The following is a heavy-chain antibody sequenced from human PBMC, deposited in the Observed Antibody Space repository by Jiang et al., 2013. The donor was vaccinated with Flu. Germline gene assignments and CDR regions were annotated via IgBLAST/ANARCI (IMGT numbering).Heavy chain of an antibody. CDR2: INPNSGGT. Sequence: SGAEVKKPGASVKVSCKASGYTFTGYYMHWVRQAPGQGLEWMGWINPNSGGTNYAQKFQGRVTMTRDTSISTAYMELSRLRSDDTAVYYCAREVAARPEYYYYGMDVWGQGTTVTVSS. J-gene: IGHJ6*02. CDR1: GYTFTGYY. V-gene: IGHV1-2*02. D-gene: IGHD6-6*01. CDR3: AREVAARPEYYYYGMDV.